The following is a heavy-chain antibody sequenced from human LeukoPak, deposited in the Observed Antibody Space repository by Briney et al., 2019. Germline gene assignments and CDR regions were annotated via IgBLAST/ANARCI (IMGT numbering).Heavy chain of an antibody. D-gene: IGHD1-14*01. CDR3: ARPEGRPPLLDAFDI. V-gene: IGHV5-51*01. J-gene: IGHJ3*02. CDR2: IYPGDSDT. CDR1: GYSFTSYW. Sequence: GESLKISCKGSGYSFTSYWIGWVRQMPGKGLEWMGIIYPGDSDTRYSPSFQGQVTISADKSISTAYLQWSSLKASDTAMYYCARPEGRPPLLDAFDIWGQGTMVTVSS.